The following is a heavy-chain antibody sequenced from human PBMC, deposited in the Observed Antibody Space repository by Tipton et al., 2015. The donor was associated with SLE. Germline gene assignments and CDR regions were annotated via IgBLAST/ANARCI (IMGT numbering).Heavy chain of an antibody. V-gene: IGHV4-61*02. CDR3: ARDKNLNWFDP. CDR1: GGSISSGSYF. J-gene: IGHJ5*02. Sequence: TLSLTCTLSGGSISSGSYFWTWIRQPAGKGLEWLGLIHTSGGTSYNPSLEGRVTISMDTSKNQFSLNLNSVTAADTAVYYCARDKNLNWFDPWGQGTLITVSS. CDR2: IHTSGGT.